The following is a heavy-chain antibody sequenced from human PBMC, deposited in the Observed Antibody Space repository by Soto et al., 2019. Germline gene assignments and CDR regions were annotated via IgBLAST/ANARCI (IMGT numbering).Heavy chain of an antibody. CDR1: GGSISSYY. Sequence: QVQLQESGPGLVKPSETLSLTCTVSGGSISSYYWSWIRQPPGKGLEWIGYIYYSGGTNYNPSLKSRVTISVDTSKNQFSLKLSSVTAADTAVYYCARVGATGGHADYWGQGTLVTVSS. J-gene: IGHJ4*02. D-gene: IGHD1-26*01. V-gene: IGHV4-59*01. CDR2: IYYSGGT. CDR3: ARVGATGGHADY.